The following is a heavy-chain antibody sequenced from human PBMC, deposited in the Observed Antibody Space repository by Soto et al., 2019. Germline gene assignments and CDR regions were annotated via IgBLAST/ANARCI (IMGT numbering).Heavy chain of an antibody. Sequence: GGSLRLSCAASGFTFSSYAMHWVRQAPGKGLEWVAVISYDGSNKYYADSVKGRFTISRDNSKNTLYLQMNSLRAEDTAVYYCALAYYDSSATYYYYYGMDVWGQGTTVTVSS. CDR1: GFTFSSYA. CDR3: ALAYYDSSATYYYYYGMDV. J-gene: IGHJ6*02. D-gene: IGHD3-22*01. CDR2: ISYDGSNK. V-gene: IGHV3-30-3*01.